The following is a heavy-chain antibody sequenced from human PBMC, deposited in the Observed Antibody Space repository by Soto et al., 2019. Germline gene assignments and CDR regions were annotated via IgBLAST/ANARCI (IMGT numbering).Heavy chain of an antibody. CDR2: VNPSGGHT. D-gene: IGHD2-21*02. CDR3: ARGGHVVVVTAALDY. Sequence: QVQLMQSGAEVKKPGASVKGSCKASGDTFTEYYIHLVRQAPGQGLEWMGTVNPSGGHTTYAQHFLGRVTMTRDTSTSTLYMELTSLTSEDTAVYYCARGGHVVVVTAALDYWGQGTLVTVSS. CDR1: GDTFTEYY. V-gene: IGHV1-46*01. J-gene: IGHJ4*02.